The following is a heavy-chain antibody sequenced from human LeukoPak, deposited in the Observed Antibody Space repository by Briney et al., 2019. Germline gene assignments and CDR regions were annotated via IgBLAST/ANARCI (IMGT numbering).Heavy chain of an antibody. J-gene: IGHJ4*02. Sequence: PGGSLRLSCAASGFTFSDYYMSWIRQAPGKGLEWVSYISSSSSTIYYADSVKGRFTISRDNAKNSLYLQMNSLRAEDTAVYYCARDPGYSYGDYYFDYWGQGTLVTVSS. V-gene: IGHV3-11*04. D-gene: IGHD5-18*01. CDR3: ARDPGYSYGDYYFDY. CDR2: ISSSSSTI. CDR1: GFTFSDYY.